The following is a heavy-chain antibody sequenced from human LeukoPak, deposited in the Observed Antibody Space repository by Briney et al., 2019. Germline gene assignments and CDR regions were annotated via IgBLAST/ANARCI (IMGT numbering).Heavy chain of an antibody. Sequence: GASVKVSCKASGYTFTSYGISWVRQAPGQGLEWMGWISAYNGNTNYAQKLQGRVTMTTDTSTSTAYMELRSLRSDDTAVYYCARVSEYCSSTSCYIGYFDYWGQGTLVTVSS. CDR3: ARVSEYCSSTSCYIGYFDY. V-gene: IGHV1-18*01. CDR2: ISAYNGNT. CDR1: GYTFTSYG. J-gene: IGHJ4*02. D-gene: IGHD2-2*02.